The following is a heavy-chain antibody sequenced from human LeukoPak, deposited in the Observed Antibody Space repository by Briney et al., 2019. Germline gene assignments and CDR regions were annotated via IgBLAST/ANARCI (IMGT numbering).Heavy chain of an antibody. CDR3: AKGGQQLVLDY. D-gene: IGHD6-13*01. Sequence: GGSLRLSCAASGFTFSSYGMNWVRQAPGKGLEWVSYISTSSSTMYYADSVKGRFTISRDNAKNSLYLQMNSLRAEDTALYYCAKGGQQLVLDYWGQGTLVTVSS. J-gene: IGHJ4*02. V-gene: IGHV3-48*04. CDR2: ISTSSSTM. CDR1: GFTFSSYG.